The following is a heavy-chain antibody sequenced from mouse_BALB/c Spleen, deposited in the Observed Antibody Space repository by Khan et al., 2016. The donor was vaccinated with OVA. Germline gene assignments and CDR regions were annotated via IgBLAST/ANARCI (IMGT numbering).Heavy chain of an antibody. V-gene: IGHV5-9-3*01. J-gene: IGHJ3*01. CDR2: ISSDGDYT. CDR3: ARSLYGNIAY. D-gene: IGHD2-1*01. Sequence: EVELVESGGGLVKPGGSLKLSCAASGFTFSTYAMSWVRQTPEKRLEWVASISSDGDYTYYPDNVTGRFTISRDNAKNTLYLQMSSLRYEDTAIYDCARSLYGNIAYWGQGTLVTVSA. CDR1: GFTFSTYA.